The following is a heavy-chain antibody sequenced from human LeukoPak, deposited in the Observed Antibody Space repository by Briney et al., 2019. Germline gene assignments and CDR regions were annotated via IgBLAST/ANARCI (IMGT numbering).Heavy chain of an antibody. D-gene: IGHD3-10*02. V-gene: IGHV3-23*01. J-gene: IGHJ4*02. CDR1: GFMLSSFS. CDR2: ISAGGST. CDR3: VKRPAAVRGVIPYLDY. Sequence: QPGGSLRLSCAASGFMLSSFSMSWVRHVPGKGLEWVSTISAGGSTYYADSVKGRFTISRDNSKNTLFLQMNSLRAEDTAIYYCVKRPAAVRGVIPYLDYWGQGTLVTVSS.